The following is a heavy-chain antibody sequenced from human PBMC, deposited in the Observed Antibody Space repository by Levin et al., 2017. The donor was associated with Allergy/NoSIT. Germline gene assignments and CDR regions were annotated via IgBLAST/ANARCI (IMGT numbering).Heavy chain of an antibody. Sequence: GESLKISCAASGFTFSSYWMHWVRQAPGKGLVWVSRINSDGSSTSYADSVKGRFTISRDNAKNTLYLQMNSLRAEDTAVYYCARAYSYGLWGDYFDYWGQGTLVTVSS. D-gene: IGHD5-18*01. V-gene: IGHV3-74*01. CDR1: GFTFSSYW. CDR2: INSDGSST. J-gene: IGHJ4*02. CDR3: ARAYSYGLWGDYFDY.